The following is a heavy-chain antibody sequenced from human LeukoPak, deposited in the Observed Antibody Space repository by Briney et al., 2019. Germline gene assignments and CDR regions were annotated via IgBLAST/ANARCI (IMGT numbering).Heavy chain of an antibody. CDR1: GYTFTAYY. V-gene: IGHV1-2*02. Sequence: GASVKVSCKASGYTFTAYYMHWVRQAPGHGLEWMGWINPNSGGTNYAQKFQGRVTMTRDTSISTGYMELSRLRSDDTAAYYCARARYNYGSNWFDPWGQGTLVTVSS. CDR2: INPNSGGT. J-gene: IGHJ5*02. CDR3: ARARYNYGSNWFDP. D-gene: IGHD5-18*01.